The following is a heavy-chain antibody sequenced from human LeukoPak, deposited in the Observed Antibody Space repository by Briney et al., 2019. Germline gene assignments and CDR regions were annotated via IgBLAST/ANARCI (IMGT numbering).Heavy chain of an antibody. CDR1: GFTFSSYA. CDR3: AKGIAAAGAYYYGMDV. V-gene: IGHV3-23*01. J-gene: IGHJ6*02. D-gene: IGHD6-13*01. Sequence: GGSLRLSCAASGFTFSSYAMSWVRQAPGKGLEWVSAISGSGGSTYYADSVKGRFTISRDNFKNTLYLQMNSLRAEDTAVYYCAKGIAAAGAYYYGMDVWGQGTTVTVSS. CDR2: ISGSGGST.